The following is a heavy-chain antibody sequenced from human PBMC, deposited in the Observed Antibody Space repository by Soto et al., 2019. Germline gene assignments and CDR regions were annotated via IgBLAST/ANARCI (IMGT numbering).Heavy chain of an antibody. D-gene: IGHD4-17*01. J-gene: IGHJ4*02. CDR1: GYTFTSYA. CDR3: ARDLPSYGDYQTDVAFDY. CDR2: INTNTGNP. V-gene: IGHV7-4-1*01. Sequence: QVQLLQSGSELKKPGASVKVSCKASGYTFTSYAMNWVRQAPGQGLEWMGWINTNTGNPTYAQGFTGRFVFSLDTSVSTAHLQICSRKAEDTAVYYCARDLPSYGDYQTDVAFDYWGQGTLVTVSS.